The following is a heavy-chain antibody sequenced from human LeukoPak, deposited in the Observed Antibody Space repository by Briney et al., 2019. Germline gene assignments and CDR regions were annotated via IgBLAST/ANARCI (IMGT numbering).Heavy chain of an antibody. CDR3: ARERFLEWLLFSYYYMDV. D-gene: IGHD3-3*01. V-gene: IGHV3-23*01. J-gene: IGHJ6*03. Sequence: GGSLRLSCAASGFTFSSYAMSWVRQAPGKGLEWVSAISGSGGSTYYADSVKGRFTISRDNSKNTLYLQMNSLRAEDTAVYYCARERFLEWLLFSYYYMDVWGKGTTVTVSS. CDR1: GFTFSSYA. CDR2: ISGSGGST.